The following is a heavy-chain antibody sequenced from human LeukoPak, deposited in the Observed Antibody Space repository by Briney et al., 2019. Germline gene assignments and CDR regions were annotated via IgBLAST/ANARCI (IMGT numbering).Heavy chain of an antibody. CDR1: GYTFTGYY. D-gene: IGHD3-10*01. CDR3: ARDLGSRKLLWFGELFFGMDV. Sequence: GASVKVSCKASGYTFTGYYMHWVRPAPGQGLEWMGWINPNSGGTNYAQKFQGRVTMTRDTSISTAYMELSRLRSDDTAVYYCARDLGSRKLLWFGELFFGMDVWGQGTTVTVSS. J-gene: IGHJ6*02. CDR2: INPNSGGT. V-gene: IGHV1-2*02.